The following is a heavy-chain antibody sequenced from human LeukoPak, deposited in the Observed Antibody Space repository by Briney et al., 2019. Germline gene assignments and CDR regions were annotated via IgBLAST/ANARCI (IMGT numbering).Heavy chain of an antibody. Sequence: GGSLRLSCAASGSIFNTSGIHWVRQAPGKGLEWVALISYDGSKRSYADSVKGRFTISRDNSKNTVSLQMNSLRAADTAVYYCAMLRYSGGWWDYRGQGTLVTVSS. CDR2: ISYDGSKR. CDR1: GSIFNTSG. CDR3: AMLRYSGGWWDY. D-gene: IGHD6-19*01. V-gene: IGHV3-30*03. J-gene: IGHJ4*02.